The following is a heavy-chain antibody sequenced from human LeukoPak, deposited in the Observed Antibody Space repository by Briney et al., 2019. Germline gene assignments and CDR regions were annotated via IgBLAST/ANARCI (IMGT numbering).Heavy chain of an antibody. D-gene: IGHD6-6*01. J-gene: IGHJ4*02. Sequence: PSQTLSLTCTVSGASIRNSGHYWSWIRHVPGQGLEWIGYIYYSGTTYYNPSLESRVTISVDTSNNQFSLMLDRVTAADTAVYYCARRAARLSTFRPFDYWGQGTLVTVSS. CDR1: GASIRNSGHY. V-gene: IGHV4-31*03. CDR2: IYYSGTT. CDR3: ARRAARLSTFRPFDY.